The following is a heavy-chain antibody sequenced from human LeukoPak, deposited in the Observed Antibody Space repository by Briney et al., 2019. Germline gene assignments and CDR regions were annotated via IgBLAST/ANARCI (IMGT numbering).Heavy chain of an antibody. V-gene: IGHV4-39*07. CDR1: GGSISSSSYY. CDR2: INHSGST. J-gene: IGHJ3*02. Sequence: PSETLSLTCTVSGGSISSSSYYWGWIRQPPGKGLEYIGEINHSGSTNYNPSLKSRVTISVDTSKNQFSLKLSSVTAADTAVYYCARRNYDTSGNYIDAFDIWGQATMVTVSS. CDR3: ARRNYDTSGNYIDAFDI. D-gene: IGHD3-22*01.